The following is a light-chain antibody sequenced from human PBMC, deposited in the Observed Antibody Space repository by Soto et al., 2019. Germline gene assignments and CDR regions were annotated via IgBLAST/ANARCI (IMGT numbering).Light chain of an antibody. V-gene: IGLV2-14*01. CDR2: EIS. CDR1: TSDVGGYHY. CDR3: SSSTSSSTLV. Sequence: QSALTQPASVSGSPGQSVTISCTGTTSDVGGYHYVSWYQHHPGKAPKLMIYEISTRPSGVSDRFSGSKSGNTASLTISGLQAEDEADYYCSSSTSSSTLVFGTGTKVTV. J-gene: IGLJ1*01.